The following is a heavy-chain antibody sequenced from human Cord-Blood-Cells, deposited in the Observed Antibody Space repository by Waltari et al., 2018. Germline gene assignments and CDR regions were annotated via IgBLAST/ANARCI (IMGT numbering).Heavy chain of an antibody. D-gene: IGHD1-20*01. CDR3: ARVTGTYYFDY. J-gene: IGHJ4*02. CDR1: GFNVSSNY. CDR2: IYSGGST. V-gene: IGHV3-53*04. Sequence: EVQLVEYGGGLVQPGGSLRLSCAASGFNVSSNYMSWFRQAPGKGLEWVSVIYSGGSTYYADSVKGRFTISRHNSKNTLYLQMNSLRAEDTAVYYCARVTGTYYFDYWGQGTLVTVSS.